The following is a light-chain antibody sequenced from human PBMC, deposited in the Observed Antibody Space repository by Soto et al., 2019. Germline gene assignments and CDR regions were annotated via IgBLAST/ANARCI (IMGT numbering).Light chain of an antibody. CDR2: EVS. Sequence: QSALTQPASVSGSPGQSITISCSGTSSDAGSYDHVAWYQQFPGKTPKLMIYEVSNRPSGVSSRFSGSKSGNTASLTISGLQAEDEADYYCISYTGSSTSYVFGSGTKVTVL. CDR1: SSDAGSYDH. CDR3: ISYTGSSTSYV. V-gene: IGLV2-14*01. J-gene: IGLJ1*01.